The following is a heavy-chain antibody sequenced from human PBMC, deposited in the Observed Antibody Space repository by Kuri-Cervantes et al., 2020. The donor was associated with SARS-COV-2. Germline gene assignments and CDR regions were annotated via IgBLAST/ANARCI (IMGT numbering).Heavy chain of an antibody. CDR1: GGSFSGYY. D-gene: IGHD6-19*01. CDR3: ARYSSGWYPYYYGMDV. CDR2: INHSGST. Sequence: SQTLSLTCAVYGGSFSGYYWSWIRQPPGKGLEWIGEINHSGSTNYNPSLKSRVTISVDTSKNQFSLKLSSVTAADTAVYYCARYSSGWYPYYYGMDVWGQGTMVTVSS. J-gene: IGHJ6*02. V-gene: IGHV4-34*01.